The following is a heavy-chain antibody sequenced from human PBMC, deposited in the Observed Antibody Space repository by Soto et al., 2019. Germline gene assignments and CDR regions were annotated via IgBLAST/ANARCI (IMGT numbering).Heavy chain of an antibody. V-gene: IGHV1-69*13. D-gene: IGHD3-3*01. Sequence: ASVKVSCKASGGTFSSYAISWVRQAPGQGLEWMGGIIPIFGTANYAQKFQGRVTITADESTSTAYMELSSLRSEDTAVYYCARDSGDFWSGHLWGKFEYWGQGTLVTVSS. CDR2: IIPIFGTA. CDR1: GGTFSSYA. J-gene: IGHJ4*02. CDR3: ARDSGDFWSGHLWGKFEY.